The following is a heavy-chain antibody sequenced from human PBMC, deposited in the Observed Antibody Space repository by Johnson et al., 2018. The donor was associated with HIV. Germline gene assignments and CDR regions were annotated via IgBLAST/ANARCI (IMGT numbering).Heavy chain of an antibody. CDR1: GFSVSSNY. J-gene: IGHJ3*01. V-gene: IGHV3-66*01. CDR2: VYSGGSI. CDR3: ARVIGYDNNGKAVDV. Sequence: VQLVESGGGLVQPGGSLRLSCAASGFSVSSNYMSWVRQAPGKGLEWVSVVYSGGSIYYADSVKGRFTISRDNSKNTLYLQMNSLRAEDTAVYYCARVIGYDNNGKAVDVWGQGTMVTVSS. D-gene: IGHD3-22*01.